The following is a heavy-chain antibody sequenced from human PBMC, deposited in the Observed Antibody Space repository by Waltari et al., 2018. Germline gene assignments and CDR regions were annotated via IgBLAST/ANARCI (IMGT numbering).Heavy chain of an antibody. Sequence: QVQLVQSGGEVKKPGASVMVSCRASGYTFSTYSLNWVRQAPGQGLEWVGWISPYTGETNYAQTLQGRVTMTTDPSTSTLYMELRSLRSDDTAVYYCARAIHYYDTSGRGALDIWGQGTMVTVSS. CDR2: ISPYTGET. CDR3: ARAIHYYDTSGRGALDI. CDR1: GYTFSTYS. D-gene: IGHD3-22*01. V-gene: IGHV1-18*01. J-gene: IGHJ3*02.